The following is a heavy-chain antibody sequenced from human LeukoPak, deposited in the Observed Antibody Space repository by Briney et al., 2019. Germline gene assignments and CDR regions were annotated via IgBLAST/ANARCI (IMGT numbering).Heavy chain of an antibody. V-gene: IGHV4-38-2*02. CDR3: ARLLGGVIVGNWFDP. J-gene: IGHJ5*02. D-gene: IGHD3-16*02. CDR1: GGSISSGDYY. Sequence: SQTLSLTCSVSGGSISSGDYYWGWIRQPPGKGLEWIGSIYHSGSTYYNPSLKSRVTISVDTSKNQFSLKLSSVTAADTAVYYCARLLGGVIVGNWFDPWGQGTLVTVSS. CDR2: IYHSGST.